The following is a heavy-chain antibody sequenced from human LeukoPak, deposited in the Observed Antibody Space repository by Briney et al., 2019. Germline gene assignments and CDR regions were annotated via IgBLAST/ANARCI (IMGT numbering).Heavy chain of an antibody. CDR2: ISWNSGSI. J-gene: IGHJ4*02. D-gene: IGHD4-17*01. Sequence: GGSLRLSCAASGFTFSSYSMNWVRQAPGKGLEWVSGISWNSGSIVYADSVKGRFTLSRDNAKNSLYLQMNSLRAEDTALYYCAKGPRGTVTYFDYWGQGTLVTVSS. V-gene: IGHV3-9*01. CDR3: AKGPRGTVTYFDY. CDR1: GFTFSSYS.